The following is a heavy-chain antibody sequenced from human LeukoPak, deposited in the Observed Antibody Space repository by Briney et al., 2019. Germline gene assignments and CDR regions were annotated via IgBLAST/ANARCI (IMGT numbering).Heavy chain of an antibody. CDR2: INHSGNT. CDR1: GGSFGGYY. J-gene: IGHJ3*02. Sequence: SGTLSLTCAVYGGSFGGYYWSWIRQPPGKGLEWIGEINHSGNTNDNPSHKSRATISVDTSKNQFSLKLRSVTAADTAVYYCARVAAAGTDLGAFDMWGQGTMVTVSS. V-gene: IGHV4-34*04. CDR3: ARVAAAGTDLGAFDM. D-gene: IGHD6-13*01.